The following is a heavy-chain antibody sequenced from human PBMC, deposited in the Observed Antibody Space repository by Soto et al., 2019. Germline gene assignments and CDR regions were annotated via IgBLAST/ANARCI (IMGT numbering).Heavy chain of an antibody. V-gene: IGHV4-30-4*01. J-gene: IGHJ4*02. D-gene: IGHD4-4*01. CDR2: IYYSGST. CDR3: ARDGYSNYVGFDY. Sequence: SETLSLTCTVSGGSISSGDYYWSWIRQPPGKGLEWIGYIYYSGSTYYNPSLKSRVTISVDTSKNQFSLKLSSVTAADTAVYYCARDGYSNYVGFDYWGQGTLVTVSS. CDR1: GGSISSGDYY.